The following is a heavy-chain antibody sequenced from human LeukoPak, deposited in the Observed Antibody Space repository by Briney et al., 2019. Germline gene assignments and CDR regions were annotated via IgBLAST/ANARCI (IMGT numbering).Heavy chain of an antibody. CDR1: GGSISNYF. CDR3: TKDTGWNYLDWFDP. Sequence: SETLSLTCSVSGGSISNYFWSWIRQPAGKGLEWIGRIYSSGSTNYNPSLNSRVTMTADTSKNEFSLKLTSVTAADTAIYYCTKDTGWNYLDWFDPWGQGTLVTVSS. V-gene: IGHV4-4*07. D-gene: IGHD1-7*01. CDR2: IYSSGST. J-gene: IGHJ5*02.